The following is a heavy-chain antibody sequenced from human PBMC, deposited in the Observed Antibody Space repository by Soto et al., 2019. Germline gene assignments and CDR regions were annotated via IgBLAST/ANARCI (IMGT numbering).Heavy chain of an antibody. Sequence: EVQLVESGGGLVQPGGSLRLSCAASGFTVSSNYMSWVRQAPGKGLEWVSVIYSGGSTYYADSVKGRFTISRDNYKNTLYLQMNSLRAEDTAVYYCARDRIAVAGNPEYFQHWGQGTLVTVSS. D-gene: IGHD6-19*01. CDR3: ARDRIAVAGNPEYFQH. J-gene: IGHJ1*01. CDR2: IYSGGST. CDR1: GFTVSSNY. V-gene: IGHV3-66*01.